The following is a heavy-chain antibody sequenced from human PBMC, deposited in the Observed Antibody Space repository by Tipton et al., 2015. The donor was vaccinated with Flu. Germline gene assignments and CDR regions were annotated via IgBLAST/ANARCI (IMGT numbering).Heavy chain of an antibody. CDR3: ARDLGAFNWFDS. Sequence: TLSLTCSVPGGSISSSSHYWSWIRQPAGKGLEWIGRIYISGRTEYNPSLKSRASISVDRAKNQFSLKLNSVTAADTAVYYCARDLGAFNWFDSWGRGTLVTVSS. V-gene: IGHV4-61*02. CDR2: IYISGRT. CDR1: GGSISSSSHY. J-gene: IGHJ5*01. D-gene: IGHD3-16*01.